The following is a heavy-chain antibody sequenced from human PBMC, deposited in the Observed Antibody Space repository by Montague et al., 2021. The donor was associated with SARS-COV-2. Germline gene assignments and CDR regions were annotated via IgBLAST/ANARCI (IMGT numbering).Heavy chain of an antibody. Sequence: SLRLSCAASGFTFSTYAVHWVRQAPGKGLEWVAVISHDGTNRYYADSVKGRFTISRDNSKNTLYLQMNSLRTEDTAVYYCARTDYGAYLGAFDSWGQGTLITVSS. D-gene: IGHD4-17*01. CDR1: GFTFSTYA. CDR2: ISHDGTNR. V-gene: IGHV3-30-3*01. CDR3: ARTDYGAYLGAFDS. J-gene: IGHJ4*02.